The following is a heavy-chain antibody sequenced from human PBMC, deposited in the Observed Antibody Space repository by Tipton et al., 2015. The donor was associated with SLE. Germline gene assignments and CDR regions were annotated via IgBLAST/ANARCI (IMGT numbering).Heavy chain of an antibody. D-gene: IGHD3-3*02. Sequence: TLSLTCTVSGASMRSSSYYWGWVRQPPGKGLEWIGNIYYGEKTYYNPSLESRVTISVDTSKNQFSLKVNSMTAADTAVYYCANVNHFSPFFDYWGQGILLIVSS. CDR1: GASMRSSSYY. CDR3: ANVNHFSPFFDY. V-gene: IGHV4-39*07. J-gene: IGHJ4*02. CDR2: IYYGEKT.